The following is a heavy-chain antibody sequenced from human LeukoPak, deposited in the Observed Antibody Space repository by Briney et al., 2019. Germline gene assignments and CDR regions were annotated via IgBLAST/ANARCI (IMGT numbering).Heavy chain of an antibody. CDR1: GYTFTSYA. CDR3: ARFERERAFDI. D-gene: IGHD1-1*01. V-gene: IGHV1-3*01. CDR2: INAGNGNT. J-gene: IGHJ3*02. Sequence: ASVKVSCKAPGYTFTSYAMHWVRQAPGQRLEWMGWINAGNGNTKYSQKFQGRVTITRDTSASTAYMELSSLRSEDTAVYYCARFERERAFDIWGQGTMVTVSS.